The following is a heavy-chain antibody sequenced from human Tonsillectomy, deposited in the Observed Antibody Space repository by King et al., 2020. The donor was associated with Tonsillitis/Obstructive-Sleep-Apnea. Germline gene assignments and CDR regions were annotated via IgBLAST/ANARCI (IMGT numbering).Heavy chain of an antibody. Sequence: VQLQESGPGLVKPSETLSLTCTVSGGSISSSSYYWGWIRQPPGKGLEWIGSIYYSGSTYYNPSLKSRVTISVDTSKNQFSLKLSSVTAADTPVYYCARPQYYDFWSGSGGGWFDPWGQGTLVTVSS. J-gene: IGHJ5*02. V-gene: IGHV4-39*01. D-gene: IGHD3-3*01. CDR2: IYYSGST. CDR1: GGSISSSSYY. CDR3: ARPQYYDFWSGSGGGWFDP.